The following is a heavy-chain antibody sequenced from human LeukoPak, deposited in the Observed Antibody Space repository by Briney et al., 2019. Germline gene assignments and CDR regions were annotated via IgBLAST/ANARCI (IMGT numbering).Heavy chain of an antibody. V-gene: IGHV4-59*01. CDR1: GASTSAYY. CDR3: AHSKRGGGYYINAFAV. Sequence: PSETLSLTCTVSGASTSAYYWSWIRQPPGKGLEWIGYSYSGGNANYNPSLKSRVTISIDTSDNQFSLRLTSVTAADTPIYFCAHSKRGGGYYINAFAVWGQGALVTISS. CDR2: SYSGGNA. D-gene: IGHD1-26*01. J-gene: IGHJ3*01.